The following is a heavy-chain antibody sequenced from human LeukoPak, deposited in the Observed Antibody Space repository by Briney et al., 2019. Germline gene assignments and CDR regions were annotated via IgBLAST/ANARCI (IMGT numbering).Heavy chain of an antibody. D-gene: IGHD4-11*01. J-gene: IGHJ3*02. Sequence: GGSLRLSCAASGFTFSSHAMSWVRQAPGKGLEWVSGISGSGGSTYYADSVKGRFTISRAKNTLYLQMNSLRAEDTAVYYCARSTTVTTDAFDIWGQGTMVTVSS. CDR2: ISGSGGST. CDR3: ARSTTVTTDAFDI. V-gene: IGHV3-23*01. CDR1: GFTFSSHA.